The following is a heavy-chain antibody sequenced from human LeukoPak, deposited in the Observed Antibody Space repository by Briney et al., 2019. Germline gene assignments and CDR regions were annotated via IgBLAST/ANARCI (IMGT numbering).Heavy chain of an antibody. CDR3: AKPISGGLAVTADWFDP. Sequence: GGSQRLSCTASGFAFSFFAMSWLRQPPGKGLEWVSTINANSGATSYAASVRGRFTISRDNSKNKLYLQLNSLRAEDTAVYYCAKPISGGLAVTADWFDPWGQGTLVVVSS. J-gene: IGHJ5*01. CDR2: INANSGAT. D-gene: IGHD6-19*01. CDR1: GFAFSFFA. V-gene: IGHV3-23*01.